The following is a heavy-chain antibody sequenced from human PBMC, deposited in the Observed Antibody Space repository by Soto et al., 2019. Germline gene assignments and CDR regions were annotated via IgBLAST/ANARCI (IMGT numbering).Heavy chain of an antibody. D-gene: IGHD6-13*01. CDR2: MNPNSGNT. Sequence: WASVKVSCKASGYTFTSYDINWVRQATGQGLEWMGWMNPNSGNTGYAQKFQGRVTMTRNTSISTAYMELSSLRSEDTAVYYCAREGPYSSPYGMGVWGQGTTVTVSS. V-gene: IGHV1-8*01. J-gene: IGHJ6*02. CDR1: GYTFTSYD. CDR3: AREGPYSSPYGMGV.